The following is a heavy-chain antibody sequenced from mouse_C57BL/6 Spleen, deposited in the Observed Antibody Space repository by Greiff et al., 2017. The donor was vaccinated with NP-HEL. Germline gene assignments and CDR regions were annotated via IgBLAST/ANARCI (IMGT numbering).Heavy chain of an antibody. D-gene: IGHD2-4*01. CDR1: GYTFTSYW. CDR3: ARGRDDYKFYWYFDV. V-gene: IGHV1-61*01. CDR2: IYPSDSET. J-gene: IGHJ1*03. Sequence: QVQLQQPGAELVRPGSSVKLSCKASGYTFTSYWMDWVKQRPGQGLEWIGNIYPSDSETHYKQKFKDKATLTVDKSSSTAYMQLSSLTSEDSAVYYCARGRDDYKFYWYFDVWGTGTTVTVSS.